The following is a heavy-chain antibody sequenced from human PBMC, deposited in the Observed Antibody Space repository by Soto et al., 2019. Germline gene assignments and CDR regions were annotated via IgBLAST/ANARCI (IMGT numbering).Heavy chain of an antibody. CDR2: INQDESEI. CDR1: GCTFSSYW. Sequence: PGGPLRLSCAASGCTFSSYWTNWVRQAPGKGLEWVANINQDESEIYYVDSVKGRFTVSRDNAKSSLYLQMDSLRAEDTAVYYCTRRGDATGSILGYWGQGTLVTVSS. D-gene: IGHD2-21*02. CDR3: TRRGDATGSILGY. V-gene: IGHV3-7*01. J-gene: IGHJ4*02.